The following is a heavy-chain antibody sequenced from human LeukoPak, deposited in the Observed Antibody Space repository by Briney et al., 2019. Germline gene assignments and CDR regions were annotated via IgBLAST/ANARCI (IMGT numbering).Heavy chain of an antibody. V-gene: IGHV3-11*01. Sequence: PGGSLRLSCAASGFTFSDYYMSWIRQAPGKGLEWVSYISSSGSTIYYADSVKGRFTISRDNAKNSLYLQMNSLRAEDTAVYYCASDSTIFGVVTDNWFDPWGQGTLVTVSS. CDR1: GFTFSDYY. J-gene: IGHJ5*02. CDR2: ISSSGSTI. CDR3: ASDSTIFGVVTDNWFDP. D-gene: IGHD3-3*01.